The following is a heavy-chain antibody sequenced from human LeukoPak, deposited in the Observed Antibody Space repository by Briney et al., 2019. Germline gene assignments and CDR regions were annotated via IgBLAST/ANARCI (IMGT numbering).Heavy chain of an antibody. D-gene: IGHD3-22*01. CDR1: GGSFSGYY. J-gene: IGHJ4*02. Sequence: SETLSLTCAVYGGSFSGYYWSWIRQPPGKGPEWIGEINHSGSTNYNPSLKSRVTISVDTSKNQFSLKLSSVTAADTAVYYCARGLYYYDSSGPRYWGQGTLVTVSS. CDR2: INHSGST. V-gene: IGHV4-34*01. CDR3: ARGLYYYDSSGPRY.